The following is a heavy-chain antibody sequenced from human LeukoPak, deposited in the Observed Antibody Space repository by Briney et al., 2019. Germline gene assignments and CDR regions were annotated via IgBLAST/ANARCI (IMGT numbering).Heavy chain of an antibody. V-gene: IGHV3-73*01. CDR1: GFTFSDSA. CDR2: IRGKTNSYAT. D-gene: IGHD6-19*01. CDR3: TGGSGWYSPDY. Sequence: GGSLKLSCAASGFTFSDSAMNWVRQACGKGLEWVGHIRGKTNSYATAYAASVRGRFTISRDDSKNTAYLQVNSLKTEDTAVYYCTGGSGWYSPDYWGQGTLVTVSS. J-gene: IGHJ4*02.